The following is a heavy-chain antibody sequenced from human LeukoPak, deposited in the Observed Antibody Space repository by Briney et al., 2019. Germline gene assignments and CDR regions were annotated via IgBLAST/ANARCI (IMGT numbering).Heavy chain of an antibody. Sequence: PGGSLRLSCAASGFTFSSYSMSWVRQAPGKGLEWVSYISSSSSTIYYADSVKGRFTISRDNAKNSLYLQMNSLRAEDTAVYYCARARVPAASNWFDPWGQGTLVTVSS. CDR1: GFTFSSYS. CDR3: ARARVPAASNWFDP. CDR2: ISSSSSTI. V-gene: IGHV3-48*04. J-gene: IGHJ5*02. D-gene: IGHD2-2*01.